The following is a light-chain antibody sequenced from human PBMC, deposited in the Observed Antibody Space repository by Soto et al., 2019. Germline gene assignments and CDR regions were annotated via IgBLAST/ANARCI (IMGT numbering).Light chain of an antibody. J-gene: IGKJ1*01. CDR1: QSVSSN. Sequence: EIVMTQSPATLSVSPGERATLSCRASQSVSSNLAWYQQKPGQAPRLLIYGASTRATGIPARFSGSRSGTEFTLTFSSLQSEDFAVYYCQQYNNWPRTFGQGTKVEIK. CDR3: QQYNNWPRT. V-gene: IGKV3-15*01. CDR2: GAS.